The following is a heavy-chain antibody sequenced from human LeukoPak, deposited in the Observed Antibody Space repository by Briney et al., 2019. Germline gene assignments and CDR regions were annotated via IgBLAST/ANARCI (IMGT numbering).Heavy chain of an antibody. CDR1: GYTFTGYY. J-gene: IGHJ4*02. V-gene: IGHV1-2*02. CDR3: ARDYELRFLEWLFIH. D-gene: IGHD3-3*01. CDR2: INPNSGGT. Sequence: HWASVTVSCKASGYTFTGYYMHWVRQAPGQGLEWMGWINPNSGGTNYAQKFQGRVTMTRDTSISTAYMELSRLRSDDTAVYYCARDYELRFLEWLFIHWGQGTLVTVSS.